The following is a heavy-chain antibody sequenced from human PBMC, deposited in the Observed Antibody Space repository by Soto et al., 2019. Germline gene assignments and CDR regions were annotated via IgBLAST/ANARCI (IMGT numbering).Heavy chain of an antibody. D-gene: IGHD3-10*01. CDR2: IYSGGST. J-gene: IGHJ6*03. CDR3: ARDRRPVTMVRGVTPSWNSYYYMDV. CDR1: GFTVSSNY. V-gene: IGHV3-53*04. Sequence: EVQLVESGGGLVQPGGSLRLSCAASGFTVSSNYMSWVRQAPGKGLEWVSVIYSGGSTYYADSVKGRFTISRHNSKNTLYLQMNSLRAEDTAVYYCARDRRPVTMVRGVTPSWNSYYYMDVWGKGTTVTVSS.